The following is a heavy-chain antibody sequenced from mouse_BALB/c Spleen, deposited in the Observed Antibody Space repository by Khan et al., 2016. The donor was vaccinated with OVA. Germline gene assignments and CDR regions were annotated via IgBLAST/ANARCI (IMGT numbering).Heavy chain of an antibody. CDR1: GFTFSTYG. V-gene: IGHV5-6*01. CDR2: VSTGGSYT. Sequence: EVELVESGGDLVKPGGSLKLSCAASGFTFSTYGMSWVRQTPDRRLEWVATVSTGGSYTYYPYSVQGRFTISRDNAKYTLYLQMDCLNSDDTAIFYCTRLAYSYDSGGFAFWGQGTLVTVSA. D-gene: IGHD1-1*01. J-gene: IGHJ3*01. CDR3: TRLAYSYDSGGFAF.